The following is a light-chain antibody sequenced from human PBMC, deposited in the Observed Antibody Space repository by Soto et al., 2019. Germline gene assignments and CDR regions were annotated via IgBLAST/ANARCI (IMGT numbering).Light chain of an antibody. CDR1: SSDVGSYNL. CDR3: CSYAGSSTSLYV. Sequence: QSALTQPASVSGSPGQSITISCTGTSSDVGSYNLVSWYQQHPGKAPKLMIYEVSKRPSGVSNRFSGSKSGNTASLTISGLQAEDEADYYSCSYAGSSTSLYVFGTGTKVPVL. J-gene: IGLJ1*01. V-gene: IGLV2-23*02. CDR2: EVS.